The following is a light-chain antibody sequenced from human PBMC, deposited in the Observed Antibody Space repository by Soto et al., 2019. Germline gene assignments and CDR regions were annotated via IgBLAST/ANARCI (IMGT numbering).Light chain of an antibody. CDR1: SSDVGGHNF. Sequence: QSALTQPPSASGSPGQSVTISCTGTSSDVGGHNFVSWYQQHPGKAPKFLIYEVTKRPSGVPERFSGSKSGITASLTVSGLQADDEAYYNCSAYAGNNSPVIFGGGTKLTVL. V-gene: IGLV2-8*01. CDR2: EVT. CDR3: SAYAGNNSPVI. J-gene: IGLJ2*01.